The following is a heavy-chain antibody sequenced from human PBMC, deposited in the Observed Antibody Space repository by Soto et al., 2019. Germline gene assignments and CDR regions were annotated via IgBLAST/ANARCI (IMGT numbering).Heavy chain of an antibody. CDR2: IYYSGST. CDR3: ARGGLLDYYDSSGYQIDY. CDR1: VGSISSYY. Sequence: SETLSLTCTVSVGSISSYYWSWIRQPPGKGLEWIGYIYYSGSTNYNPSLKSRVTISVDTSKNQFSLKLSSVTAADTAVYYCARGGLLDYYDSSGYQIDYSGQGTLVTVS. J-gene: IGHJ4*02. V-gene: IGHV4-59*01. D-gene: IGHD3-22*01.